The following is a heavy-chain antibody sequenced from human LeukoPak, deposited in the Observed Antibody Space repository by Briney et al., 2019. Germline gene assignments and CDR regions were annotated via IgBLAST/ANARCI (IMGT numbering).Heavy chain of an antibody. CDR2: VYPDDSDT. CDR1: GYTFANYW. J-gene: IGHJ4*02. V-gene: IGHV5-51*01. CDR3: ARRRQLGLAYFDS. Sequence: GESLKISCQGSGYTFANYWVDWVRQMPRKGLEWMGVVYPDDSDTRYSPSFEGRVTISADKSIDTAYLQWRSLEASDTAIYFCARRRQLGLAYFDSWGQGTLVTVSS. D-gene: IGHD1-1*01.